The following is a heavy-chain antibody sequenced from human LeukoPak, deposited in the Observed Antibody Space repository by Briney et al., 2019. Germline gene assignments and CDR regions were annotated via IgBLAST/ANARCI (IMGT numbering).Heavy chain of an antibody. J-gene: IGHJ4*02. CDR3: PRQDY. CDR1: GYSITSYW. CDR2: IDPADSYT. V-gene: IGHV5-10-1*01. Sequence: GASLKISCKGSGYSITSYWISWVRQKPGKGLEWMGRIDPADSYTDYSPSFEGHVTISVDRSITTAYLQWYSLKASDTAIYYCPRQDYWGQGTLVTVSS.